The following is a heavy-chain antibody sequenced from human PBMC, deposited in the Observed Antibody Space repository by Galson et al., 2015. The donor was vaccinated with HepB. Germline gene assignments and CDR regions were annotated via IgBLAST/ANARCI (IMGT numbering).Heavy chain of an antibody. V-gene: IGHV7-4-1*02. J-gene: IGHJ6*02. D-gene: IGHD6-19*01. CDR3: AREGRDHAIAVAGTDYYYYYGMDV. CDR1: GYTFTSYA. CDR2: INTNTGNP. Sequence: SVKVSCKAPGYTFTSYAMNWVRQAPGQGLEWMGWINTNTGNPTYAQGFTGRFVFSLDTSVSTAYLQISSLKAEDTAVYYCAREGRDHAIAVAGTDYYYYYGMDVWGQGTTVTVSS.